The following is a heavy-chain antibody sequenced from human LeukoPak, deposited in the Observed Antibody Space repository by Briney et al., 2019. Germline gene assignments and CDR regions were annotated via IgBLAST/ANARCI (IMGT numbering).Heavy chain of an antibody. CDR2: ISTGGITI. CDR3: AKDLFIWFGPHSAFDI. D-gene: IGHD3-10*01. V-gene: IGHV3-48*01. Sequence: GESLRLSCAASGFTFSSYWMNWVRQAPGKGLEWVSYISTGGITIYYADSVKGRFTISRDNSKNTLYLQMNSLRAEDTAVYYCAKDLFIWFGPHSAFDIWGQGTMVTVSS. J-gene: IGHJ3*02. CDR1: GFTFSSYW.